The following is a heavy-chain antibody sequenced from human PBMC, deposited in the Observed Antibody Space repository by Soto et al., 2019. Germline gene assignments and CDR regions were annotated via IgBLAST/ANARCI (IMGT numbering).Heavy chain of an antibody. Sequence: PSETLSLTCTVSGCSISSGDYYWSWIRQPPGKGLEWIGYIYYSGSTYYNPSLKSRVTISVDTSKNQFSLKLSSVTAADTAVYYCAREALDTIFGVVIALNWFDPWGQGTLVTVSS. V-gene: IGHV4-30-4*01. CDR3: AREALDTIFGVVIALNWFDP. D-gene: IGHD3-3*01. CDR1: GCSISSGDYY. J-gene: IGHJ5*02. CDR2: IYYSGST.